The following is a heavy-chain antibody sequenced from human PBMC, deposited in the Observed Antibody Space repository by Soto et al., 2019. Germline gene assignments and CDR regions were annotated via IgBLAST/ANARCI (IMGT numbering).Heavy chain of an antibody. Sequence: QVQLVQSGAEVKKPGSSVKVSCKASGGTFSSYAISWVRQAPGQGLEWMGGIIPIFGTANYAQKFQGRVTITADESTSTAYMEPSSLRSEDTAVYYCARARCISTSCVGSVGMDVWGQGTTVTVSS. CDR1: GGTFSSYA. V-gene: IGHV1-69*12. CDR3: ARARCISTSCVGSVGMDV. D-gene: IGHD2-2*01. CDR2: IIPIFGTA. J-gene: IGHJ6*02.